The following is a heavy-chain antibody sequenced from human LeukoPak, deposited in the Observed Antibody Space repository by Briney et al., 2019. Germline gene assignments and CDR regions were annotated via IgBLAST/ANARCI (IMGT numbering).Heavy chain of an antibody. Sequence: SETLSLTCAVYGGSFSGYYWSWIRQPPGKGLEWIGEINHSGSTNYNPSLKSRVTMSVDTSKNQFSLKLSSVTAADTAVYYCARMTNDYGDYGPNYYYMDVWGKGTTVTISS. CDR2: INHSGST. D-gene: IGHD4-17*01. V-gene: IGHV4-34*01. CDR1: GGSFSGYY. CDR3: ARMTNDYGDYGPNYYYMDV. J-gene: IGHJ6*03.